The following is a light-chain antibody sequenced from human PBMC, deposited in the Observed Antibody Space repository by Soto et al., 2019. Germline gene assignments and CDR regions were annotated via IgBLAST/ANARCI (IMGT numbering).Light chain of an antibody. CDR2: KAS. Sequence: DIQMTQSPSTLSGSVGDRVTITCRASQTISSWLAWYQQKPGKAPKLLIYKASTLKSGVPSRFSGSGSGTEFTLTISSLQPEDFATYFCQQYKSRRTFGQGTKVDIK. CDR1: QTISSW. J-gene: IGKJ1*01. CDR3: QQYKSRRT. V-gene: IGKV1-5*03.